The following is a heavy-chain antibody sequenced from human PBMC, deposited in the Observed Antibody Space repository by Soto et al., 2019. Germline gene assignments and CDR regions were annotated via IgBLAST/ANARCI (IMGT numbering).Heavy chain of an antibody. CDR3: ARHKQNSSSWYGPYYYYGMDV. CDR2: IYYSGST. V-gene: IGHV4-59*01. Sequence: SETLSLTCTVSGGSISSYYWSWIRQPPGKGLEWIGYIYYSGSTNYNPSLKSRVTISVDTSKNQFSLKLSSVTAADTAVYYCARHKQNSSSWYGPYYYYGMDVWGQGTTVTV. J-gene: IGHJ6*02. CDR1: GGSISSYY. D-gene: IGHD6-13*01.